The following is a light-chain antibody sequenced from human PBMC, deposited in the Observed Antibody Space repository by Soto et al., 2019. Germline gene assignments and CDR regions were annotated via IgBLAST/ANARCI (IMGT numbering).Light chain of an antibody. V-gene: IGLV1-51*01. Sequence: QSVLTQPPSVSAAPGQKVTISCSGSTSNIGNNYVSWYQQFPGTAPKLLIYDNTKRPSGIPDRFSGAKSGTSATLGITGLQTGDEADYYCETWDSSLSVVIFGGGTKLTVL. CDR3: ETWDSSLSVVI. J-gene: IGLJ2*01. CDR1: TSNIGNNY. CDR2: DNT.